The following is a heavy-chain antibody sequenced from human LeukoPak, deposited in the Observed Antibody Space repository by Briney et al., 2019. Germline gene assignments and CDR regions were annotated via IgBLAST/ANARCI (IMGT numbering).Heavy chain of an antibody. J-gene: IGHJ4*02. D-gene: IGHD1-7*01. Sequence: ASVKVSCKASGYTFTGYDINWVRQATGQGLEWMGWMNPNSGNTGYAQKFQGRVTMTRNTSISTAYMELSSLRSEDTAVYYCVRGEYGITGTTFDYWGQGTLVTVSS. CDR3: VRGEYGITGTTFDY. CDR1: GYTFTGYD. CDR2: MNPNSGNT. V-gene: IGHV1-8*01.